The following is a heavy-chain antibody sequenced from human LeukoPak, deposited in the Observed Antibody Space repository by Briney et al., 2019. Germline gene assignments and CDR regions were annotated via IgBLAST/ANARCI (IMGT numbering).Heavy chain of an antibody. J-gene: IGHJ4*02. CDR2: IKQDESEK. D-gene: IGHD6-13*01. CDR3: ARYKPAAGGGYGSLFDF. V-gene: IGHV3-7*03. CDR1: GFTFSNYW. Sequence: GGSLRLSCAASGFTFSNYWMSWVRQTPGKGLEWVANIKQDESEKYYVDSVKGRFTISRDNAKNSLFLQMNNLRAEDTAVYYCARYKPAAGGGYGSLFDFWGRGTLVTVFS.